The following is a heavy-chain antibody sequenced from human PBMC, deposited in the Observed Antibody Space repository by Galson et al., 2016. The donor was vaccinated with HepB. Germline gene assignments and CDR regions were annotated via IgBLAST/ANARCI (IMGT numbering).Heavy chain of an antibody. CDR1: GFTFNDYY. Sequence: SLRLSCAASGFTFNDYYMSWIRQAPGKGLEWISFISSSYNTIRYAKSVKGRFTISRDNAKNSLYLQMNSLRAEDTAVYYRAKPYYYDSNGYYGGAFDIWGQGTLVTVSS. D-gene: IGHD3-22*01. J-gene: IGHJ4*02. V-gene: IGHV3-11*01. CDR3: AKPYYYDSNGYYGGAFDI. CDR2: ISSSYNTI.